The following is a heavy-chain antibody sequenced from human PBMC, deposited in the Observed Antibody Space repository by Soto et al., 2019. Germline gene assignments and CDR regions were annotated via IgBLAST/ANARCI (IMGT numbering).Heavy chain of an antibody. V-gene: IGHV3-23*01. CDR3: AKDELGGGGGDAFDI. Sequence: GGSLRLSCAASGFTFSSYAMSWVRQAPGKGLEWVSAISGSGGSTYYADSVKGRFTISRDNSKNTLYLQMNSLRAEDTAVYYWAKDELGGGGGDAFDIWGQGTMVTVSS. J-gene: IGHJ3*02. CDR2: ISGSGGST. D-gene: IGHD3-16*01. CDR1: GFTFSSYA.